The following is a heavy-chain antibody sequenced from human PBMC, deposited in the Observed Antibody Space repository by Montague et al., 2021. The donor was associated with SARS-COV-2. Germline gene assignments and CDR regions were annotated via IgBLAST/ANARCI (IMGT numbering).Heavy chain of an antibody. CDR3: AIRGRTLLPLATTIGGFDI. Sequence: SETLSLTCTVSGGSISSSNYYWDWIRQPPGKGLEWIGSIYDSGSTYYNPSLNSPVTVSVDTSKNHFSLKLSSVTAADTAVYYCAIRGRTLLPLATTIGGFDIGGQGTMVTVSS. V-gene: IGHV4-39*02. J-gene: IGHJ3*02. CDR1: GGSISSSNYY. CDR2: IYDSGST. D-gene: IGHD1-26*01.